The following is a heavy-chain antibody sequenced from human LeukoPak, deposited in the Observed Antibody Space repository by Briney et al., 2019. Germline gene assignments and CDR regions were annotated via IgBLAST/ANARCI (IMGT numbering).Heavy chain of an antibody. Sequence: SETLSLTCTVSGGPFSGNYWTWIRQPPGKGLEWIGYIYSSGSTNYNPSLKSRVSISVDTSKNQFSLNLSSVIAADTAVYYCARAPRWYFFDYWGQGTLVTVSS. J-gene: IGHJ4*02. CDR3: ARAPRWYFFDY. CDR1: GGPFSGNY. D-gene: IGHD6-13*01. CDR2: IYSSGST. V-gene: IGHV4-59*01.